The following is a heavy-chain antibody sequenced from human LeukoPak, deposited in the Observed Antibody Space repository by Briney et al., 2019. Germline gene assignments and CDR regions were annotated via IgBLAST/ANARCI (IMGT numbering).Heavy chain of an antibody. Sequence: GGSLRLSCSASGFTFSSYAMHWVRQAPGKGLEWVGRIKPKTDGETTEYAAPVKDRFSISRDDSKSMMYLQMNSLKTEDTAVYYCITPLPYSAQGGQGTLVTVSS. CDR3: ITPLPYSAQ. CDR1: GFTFSSYA. J-gene: IGHJ4*02. D-gene: IGHD2-21*01. CDR2: IKPKTDGETT. V-gene: IGHV3-15*07.